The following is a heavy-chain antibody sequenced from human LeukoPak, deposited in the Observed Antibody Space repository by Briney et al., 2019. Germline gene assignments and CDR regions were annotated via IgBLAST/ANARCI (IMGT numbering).Heavy chain of an antibody. Sequence: ASVKVSCKASGYTFTSYDINCVRQATGQGLEWMGWMNPNSGNTGYAQKFQGRVTMTRNTSISTAYMELSSLRSEDTAVYYCARGILRQQLVHTYWGQGTLVTVSS. CDR3: ARGILRQQLVHTY. CDR2: MNPNSGNT. CDR1: GYTFTSYD. D-gene: IGHD6-13*01. J-gene: IGHJ4*02. V-gene: IGHV1-8*01.